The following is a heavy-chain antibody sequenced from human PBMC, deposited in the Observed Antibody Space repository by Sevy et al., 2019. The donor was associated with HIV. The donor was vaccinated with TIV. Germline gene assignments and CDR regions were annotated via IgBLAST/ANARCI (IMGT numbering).Heavy chain of an antibody. Sequence: GGSLRLSCAASGLTFTNYGMNWVRQAPGKGLEWVSHIAGTTGVTYYGNSVRGRFTISRDNAKNSLFLQMSTLRAEDTALYYCARAVGATYWPGAAEAFDIWGRGTMVTVSS. J-gene: IGHJ3*02. CDR1: GLTFTNYG. V-gene: IGHV3-48*01. D-gene: IGHD1-26*01. CDR2: IAGTTGVT. CDR3: ARAVGATYWPGAAEAFDI.